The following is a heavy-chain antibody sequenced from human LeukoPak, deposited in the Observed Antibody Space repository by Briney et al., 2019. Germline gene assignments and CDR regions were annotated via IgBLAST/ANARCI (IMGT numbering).Heavy chain of an antibody. J-gene: IGHJ4*02. CDR1: GGSFSGYY. V-gene: IGHV4-34*01. CDR3: ARRGYYTPAGDY. Sequence: SETLSLTCAVYGGSFSGYYWSWIRQPPGKGLEWIGEINHSGSTNYNPSLKSRVTISVDTSKNQFSLKLSSVTAADTAVYYCARRGYYTPAGDYWGQGTLVTASS. D-gene: IGHD3-3*01. CDR2: INHSGST.